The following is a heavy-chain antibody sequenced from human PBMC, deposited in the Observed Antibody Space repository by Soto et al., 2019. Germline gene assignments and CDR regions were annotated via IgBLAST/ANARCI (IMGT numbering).Heavy chain of an antibody. D-gene: IGHD3-3*01. Sequence: ASVKVSCKASGYTFTSYYMHWVRQAPGQGLEWMGIINPSGGSTSYAQKFQGRVTMTRDTSTSTVYMELSSLRSEDTAVYYCARGHSIYNYDFWSGSYFDYWGQGTLVTVSS. CDR3: ARGHSIYNYDFWSGSYFDY. V-gene: IGHV1-46*01. J-gene: IGHJ4*02. CDR1: GYTFTSYY. CDR2: INPSGGST.